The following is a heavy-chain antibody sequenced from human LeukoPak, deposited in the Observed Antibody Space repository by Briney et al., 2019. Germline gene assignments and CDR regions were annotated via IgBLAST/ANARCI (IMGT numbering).Heavy chain of an antibody. D-gene: IGHD3-3*01. CDR3: AKDRSSRYDFWSGSFSHYYYYYMDV. CDR2: ISGGSA. J-gene: IGHJ6*03. Sequence: PGGSLRFSCAASGFTFSSYAMSWVRQAPGKGLEWVSAISGGSADYADSVKGRFSISIDNSKNTLYLQMNSLRAEDTAVYYCAKDRSSRYDFWSGSFSHYYYYYMDVWGKGTTVTVSS. CDR1: GFTFSSYA. V-gene: IGHV3-23*01.